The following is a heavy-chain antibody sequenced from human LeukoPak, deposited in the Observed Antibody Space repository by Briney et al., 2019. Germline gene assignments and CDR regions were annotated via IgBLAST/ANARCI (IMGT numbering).Heavy chain of an antibody. CDR2: INPNSGGT. D-gene: IGHD3-3*01. CDR1: GYTFTGYY. J-gene: IGHJ6*02. Sequence: VKVSCKASGYTFTGYYMHWVRQAPGQGLEWMGWINPNSGGTNYAQKFQGRVTMTRDTSISTAYMELSRLRSDDTAVYYCARGHDYDFWSGTSRYYYYYYGMDVWGQGTTVTVSS. V-gene: IGHV1-2*02. CDR3: ARGHDYDFWSGTSRYYYYYYGMDV.